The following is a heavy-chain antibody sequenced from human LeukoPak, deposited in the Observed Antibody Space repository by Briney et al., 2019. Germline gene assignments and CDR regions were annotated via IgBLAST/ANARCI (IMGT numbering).Heavy chain of an antibody. J-gene: IGHJ5*02. CDR2: IHTTGST. CDR1: GGSISSGSYY. CDR3: ARDAVYCNTTTCYSRFDP. D-gene: IGHD2-2*01. Sequence: SETPSLTCTVSGGSISSGSYYWSWIRQPAGKGLEWIGRIHTTGSTNYNPSLKSRVTISVDTSKNQFSLNLSSVTAADTAVYYCARDAVYCNTTTCYSRFDPWGQGTQVTVSS. V-gene: IGHV4-61*02.